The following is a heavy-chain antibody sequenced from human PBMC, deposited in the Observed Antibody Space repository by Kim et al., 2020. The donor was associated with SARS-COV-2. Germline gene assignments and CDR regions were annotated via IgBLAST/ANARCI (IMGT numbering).Heavy chain of an antibody. CDR2: INHSGST. Sequence: SETLSLTCAVYGGSFSGYYWSWIRQPPGKGLEWIGEINHSGSTNYNPSLKSRVTISVDTSKNQFSLKLSSVTAADTAVYYCARGGDGYNVAFDIWGQGTMVTVSS. J-gene: IGHJ3*02. CDR3: ARGGDGYNVAFDI. CDR1: GGSFSGYY. D-gene: IGHD5-12*01. V-gene: IGHV4-34*01.